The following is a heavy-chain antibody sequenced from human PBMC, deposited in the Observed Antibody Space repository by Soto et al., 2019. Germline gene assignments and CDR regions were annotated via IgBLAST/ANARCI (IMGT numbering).Heavy chain of an antibody. CDR2: ISGSGGST. J-gene: IGHJ4*02. CDR1: GFTFSSYA. CDR3: AKDTGVDCSGGSCY. V-gene: IGHV3-23*01. Sequence: GGSLRLSCVASGFTFSSYAMNWVRQAPGKGLEWVSAISGSGGSTYYADSVKGRFTISRDNSKNTLYLQMNSLRAEDTAVYYCAKDTGVDCSGGSCYWGQGTLVTVSS. D-gene: IGHD2-15*01.